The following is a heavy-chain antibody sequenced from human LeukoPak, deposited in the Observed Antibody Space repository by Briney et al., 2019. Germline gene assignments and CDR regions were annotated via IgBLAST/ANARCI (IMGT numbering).Heavy chain of an antibody. J-gene: IGHJ5*02. V-gene: IGHV3-48*01. CDR3: ARRSKMYSSSWYLDP. CDR1: GFTFSSYG. D-gene: IGHD6-13*01. Sequence: GGSLRLSCAASGFTFSSYGMHWVRQAPGKGLEWVSYISSSSSTIYYADSVKGRFTISRDNAKNSLYLQMNSLRAEDTAVYYCARRSKMYSSSWYLDPWGQGTLVTVSS. CDR2: ISSSSSTI.